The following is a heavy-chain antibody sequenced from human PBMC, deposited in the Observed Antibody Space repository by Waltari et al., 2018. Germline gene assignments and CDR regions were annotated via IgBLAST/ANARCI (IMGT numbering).Heavy chain of an antibody. Sequence: EVQLVESGGGLVKPGGSLSLSCAASGFTFNPSTMNWGRQAPGKGLEWVSSISSTSSDIYYADSVKGRFTISRDNAKSSLYLQLNSLRAEDTAVYYCAGGYSSYYGMDVWGQGTTVTVSS. CDR1: GFTFNPST. J-gene: IGHJ6*02. D-gene: IGHD6-13*01. V-gene: IGHV3-21*02. CDR3: AGGYSSYYGMDV. CDR2: ISSTSSDI.